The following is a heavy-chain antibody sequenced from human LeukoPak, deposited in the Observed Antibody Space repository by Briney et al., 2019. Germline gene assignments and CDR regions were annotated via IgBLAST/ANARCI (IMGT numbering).Heavy chain of an antibody. CDR1: GFTFSSYE. CDR2: ISSSGSTI. J-gene: IGHJ4*02. D-gene: IGHD3-22*01. V-gene: IGHV3-48*03. Sequence: PGGSLRLSCAASGFTFSSYEMNWVRQAPGKGLVWVSYISSSGSTIYYADSVKGRFTISRDNAKNSLYLQMNSLRAEDTAVYYCAYNSYDSSGYYNDYWGQGTLVTVSS. CDR3: AYNSYDSSGYYNDY.